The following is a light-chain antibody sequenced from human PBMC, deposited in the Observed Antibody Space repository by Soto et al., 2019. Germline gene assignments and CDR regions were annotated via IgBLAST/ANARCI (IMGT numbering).Light chain of an antibody. CDR3: QHYGSTPWS. CDR1: QSVSSTY. J-gene: IGKJ1*01. V-gene: IGKV3-20*01. Sequence: EVVLTQSPGTLSLSPGERATLSCRASQSVSSTYLAWYQQRPGQAPRLLIYGASTRATDIPDRISGSGSGTYFTLTVRRLEPEDFAVYYCQHYGSTPWSFGQGTKVEIK. CDR2: GAS.